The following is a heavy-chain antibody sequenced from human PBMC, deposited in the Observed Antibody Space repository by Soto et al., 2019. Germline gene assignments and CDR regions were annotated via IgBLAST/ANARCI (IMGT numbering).Heavy chain of an antibody. Sequence: PSETLSLTCTVSGGSISSGDYYWSWIRQPPGKGLEWIGYTYYSGSTYYNPSLKSRVTISVDTSKNQFSLKLSSVTAADTAVYYCARGGYSSSWMYNWFDPWGQGTLVTVSS. CDR1: GGSISSGDYY. CDR3: ARGGYSSSWMYNWFDP. D-gene: IGHD6-13*01. J-gene: IGHJ5*02. CDR2: TYYSGST. V-gene: IGHV4-30-4*01.